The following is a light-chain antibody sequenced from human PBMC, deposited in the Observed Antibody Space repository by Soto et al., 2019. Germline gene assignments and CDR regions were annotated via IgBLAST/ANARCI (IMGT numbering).Light chain of an antibody. Sequence: DIQMTQSPSTLSASVGDRVTITCRASQSISSWLAWYQQKPGKAPKLLIYDASSLESGVPSRFSRNGSGTEFTLTISNLQPDDLATYYCQQYNSYSGTFGQGTKVEIK. CDR1: QSISSW. J-gene: IGKJ1*01. CDR3: QQYNSYSGT. CDR2: DAS. V-gene: IGKV1-5*01.